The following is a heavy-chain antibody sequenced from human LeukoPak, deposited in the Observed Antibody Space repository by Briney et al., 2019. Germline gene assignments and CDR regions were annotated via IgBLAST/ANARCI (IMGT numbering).Heavy chain of an antibody. CDR2: INSDGSST. Sequence: PGGSLRLSCAVSGFTVSSIYMSWVRQAPGKGLEWVSRINSDGSSTSYADSVKGRFTISRDNAKNTLYLQMNSLRAEDTAVYYCARRSSGSPPYYFGYWGQGTLVTVSS. CDR1: GFTVSSIY. J-gene: IGHJ4*02. V-gene: IGHV3-74*01. CDR3: ARRSSGSPPYYFGY. D-gene: IGHD1-26*01.